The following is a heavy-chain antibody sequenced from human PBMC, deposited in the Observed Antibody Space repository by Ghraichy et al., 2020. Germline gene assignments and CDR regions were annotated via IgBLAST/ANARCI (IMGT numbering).Heavy chain of an antibody. CDR3: ARDTGAITIFGVVDAHMDV. D-gene: IGHD3-3*01. Sequence: GGSLRLSCAASGFTFSSYSMNWVRQAPGKGLEWVSSISSSSYIYYADSVKGRFTISRDNAKNSLYLQMNSLRAEDTAVYYCARDTGAITIFGVVDAHMDVWGXXTTXTXSS. J-gene: IGHJ6*01. CDR2: ISSSSYI. CDR1: GFTFSSYS. V-gene: IGHV3-21*01.